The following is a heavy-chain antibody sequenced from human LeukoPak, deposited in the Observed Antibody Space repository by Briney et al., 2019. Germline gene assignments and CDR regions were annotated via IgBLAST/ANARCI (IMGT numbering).Heavy chain of an antibody. V-gene: IGHV3-21*01. CDR3: ARVTPIAVAGRDAFGI. CDR1: GFTFSSYS. CDR2: ISSSSSYI. Sequence: GGSLRLSCAASGFTFSSYSMNWVRQAPGKGLEWVSSISSSSSYIYYADSVKGRFTISRDNAKNSLYLQMNSLRAEDTAVYYCARVTPIAVAGRDAFGIWGQGTMVTVSS. D-gene: IGHD6-19*01. J-gene: IGHJ3*02.